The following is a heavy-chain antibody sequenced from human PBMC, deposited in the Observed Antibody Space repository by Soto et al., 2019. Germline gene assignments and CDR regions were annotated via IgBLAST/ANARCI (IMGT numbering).Heavy chain of an antibody. D-gene: IGHD6-19*01. V-gene: IGHV3-23*01. J-gene: IGHJ4*02. CDR1: GFTINTHA. CDR2: FSGRSGDT. Sequence: EVQLLESGGGLVQPGGSLRLSCAASGFTINTHAMTWVRQAPGKGLEWVSAFSGRSGDTYYAASVKGRFTISGDNSKNTVILEMNNLRAEDTAVDYCARDSSAWPNYFDSCGQGIQVTVSS. CDR3: ARDSSAWPNYFDS.